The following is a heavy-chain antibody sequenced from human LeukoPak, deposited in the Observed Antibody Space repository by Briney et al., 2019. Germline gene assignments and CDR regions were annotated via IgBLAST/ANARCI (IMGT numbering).Heavy chain of an antibody. V-gene: IGHV4-59*08. CDR1: GGSISSNY. CDR3: ARHGYGDYRAFDI. D-gene: IGHD4-17*01. CDR2: IYYSGST. Sequence: SETLSLTCTVSGGSISSNYWSWIRQPPGKGLEWIGYIYYSGSTNYNPSLKSRVTISVDTSKNQFSLKLSSVTAADTAVYYCARHGYGDYRAFDIWGQGTMVTVSP. J-gene: IGHJ3*02.